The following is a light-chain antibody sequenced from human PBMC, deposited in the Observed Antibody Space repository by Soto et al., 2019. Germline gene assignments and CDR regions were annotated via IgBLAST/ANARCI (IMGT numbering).Light chain of an antibody. J-gene: IGKJ1*01. V-gene: IGKV3-20*01. Sequence: IGLAQSPGGQSLSPGERATRSCRGSQSVSSSYLAWYQQKPVQAPSLLIYGASSRATGIPDRFSGSGSGTDFTLTISRLEPEDFAVNYCQQYGSSPRTFGQGTKVDIK. CDR2: GAS. CDR1: QSVSSSY. CDR3: QQYGSSPRT.